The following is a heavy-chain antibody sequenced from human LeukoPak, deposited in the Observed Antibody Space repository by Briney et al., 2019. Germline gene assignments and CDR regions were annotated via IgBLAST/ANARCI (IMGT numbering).Heavy chain of an antibody. CDR1: GFTFSNYA. J-gene: IGHJ4*02. Sequence: GGSLRLSCAASGFTFSNYAMHWVRQAPGKGLEYVSAISSDGVSTYYANSVKGRFTISRDNSKNTLYLQMGSLRAGDMAVYYCARDRWGCTSTSCYDFGYWGQGTLVTVS. CDR3: ARDRWGCTSTSCYDFGY. D-gene: IGHD2-2*01. CDR2: ISSDGVST. V-gene: IGHV3-64*01.